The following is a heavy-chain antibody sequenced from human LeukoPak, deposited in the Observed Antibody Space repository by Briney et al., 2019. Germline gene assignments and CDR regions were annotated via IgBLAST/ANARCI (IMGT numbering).Heavy chain of an antibody. V-gene: IGHV1-18*01. CDR1: GYTFTSYG. CDR2: IGAYNGNT. CDR3: ARDAPGSLAYCGGDCSY. D-gene: IGHD2-21*02. J-gene: IGHJ4*02. Sequence: ASVKVSCKASGYTFTSYGISWVRQAPGQGLEWMGWIGAYNGNTNYAQKLQGRVTMTTDTSTSTAYMELRSLRSDDTAVYYCARDAPGSLAYCGGDCSYWGQGTLVTVSS.